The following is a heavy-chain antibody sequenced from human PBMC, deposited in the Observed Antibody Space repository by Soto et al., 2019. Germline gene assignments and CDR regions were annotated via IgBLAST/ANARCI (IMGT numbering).Heavy chain of an antibody. CDR2: INHSGST. V-gene: IGHV4-34*01. Sequence: SETLSLTCAVYGGSFSGYYWSWIRQPPGKGLEWIGEINHSGSTNYNPSLKSRVTISVDTSKNQFSLKLSSVTAADTAVYYCARVPNVEYSSSPVVLGFDIWGQGTMVTVSS. CDR1: GGSFSGYY. D-gene: IGHD6-6*01. CDR3: ARVPNVEYSSSPVVLGFDI. J-gene: IGHJ3*02.